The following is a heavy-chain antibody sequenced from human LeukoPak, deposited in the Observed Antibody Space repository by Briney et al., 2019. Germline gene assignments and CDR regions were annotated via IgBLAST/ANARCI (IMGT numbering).Heavy chain of an antibody. J-gene: IGHJ6*03. V-gene: IGHV3-9*01. CDR1: GFTFDDYA. CDR2: ISWNSGSI. D-gene: IGHD3-10*01. CDR3: AKGNLWFGEPYMDV. Sequence: GRSLRLSCAASGFTFDDYAMHWVRQAPGKGLEWVSGISWNSGSIGYADSVKGRFTISRDNAKNSLYLQMNSLRAEDTALYYCAKGNLWFGEPYMDVWGKGTTVTISS.